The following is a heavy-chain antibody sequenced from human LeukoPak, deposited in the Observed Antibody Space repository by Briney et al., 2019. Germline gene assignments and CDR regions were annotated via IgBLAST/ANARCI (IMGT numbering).Heavy chain of an antibody. V-gene: IGHV4-39*07. CDR3: ARLPPASYDILTGYDFDY. Sequence: SETLSLTCTVSGGSISSSSYYWGWIRQPPGKGLEWSGSIYYSGSTNYNPSLKSRVTISVDTSKNQFSLKLSSVTAADTAVYYCARLPPASYDILTGYDFDYWGQGTLVTVSS. D-gene: IGHD3-9*01. CDR1: GGSISSSSYY. J-gene: IGHJ4*02. CDR2: IYYSGST.